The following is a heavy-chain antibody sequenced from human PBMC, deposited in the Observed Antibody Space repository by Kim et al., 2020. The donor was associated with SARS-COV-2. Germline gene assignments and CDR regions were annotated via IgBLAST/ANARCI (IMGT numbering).Heavy chain of an antibody. V-gene: IGHV3-30*18. CDR1: GFTFSSYG. J-gene: IGHJ6*02. Sequence: GGSLRLSCAASGFTFSSYGMHWVRQAPGKGLEWVAVISYDGSNKYYADSVKGRFTISRDNSKNTLYLQMNSLRAEDTAVYYCAKDLGKDYDYVWGSYRYDYYYGMDVWGQGTTVTVSS. CDR2: ISYDGSNK. D-gene: IGHD3-16*02. CDR3: AKDLGKDYDYVWGSYRYDYYYGMDV.